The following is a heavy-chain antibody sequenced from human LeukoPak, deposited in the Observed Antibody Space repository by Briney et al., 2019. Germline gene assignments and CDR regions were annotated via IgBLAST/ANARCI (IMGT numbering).Heavy chain of an antibody. J-gene: IGHJ5*02. D-gene: IGHD6-19*01. CDR2: ISSSSSYT. CDR3: AKQGYSSGWYNWFDP. CDR1: GFTFSDYY. Sequence: PGGSLRLSCAASGFTFSDYYMSWIRQAPGKGLEWVSYISSSSSYTNYADSVKGRFTISRDNAKNSLYLQMNSLRAEDTAVYYWAKQGYSSGWYNWFDPWGQGTLVTVSS. V-gene: IGHV3-11*06.